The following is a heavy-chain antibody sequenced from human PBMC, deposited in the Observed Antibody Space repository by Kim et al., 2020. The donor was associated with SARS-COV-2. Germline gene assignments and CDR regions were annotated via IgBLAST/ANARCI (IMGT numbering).Heavy chain of an antibody. CDR3: ARDRITMIVVVIRYYYYGMDV. CDR1: GFTFSSYA. CDR2: ISYDGSNK. D-gene: IGHD3-22*01. J-gene: IGHJ6*02. V-gene: IGHV3-30-3*01. Sequence: GGSLRLSCAASGFTFSSYAMHWVRQAPGKGLEWVAVISYDGSNKYYADSVKGRFTISRDNSKNTLYLQMNSLRAEDTAVYYCARDRITMIVVVIRYYYYGMDVWGQGTTVTVSS.